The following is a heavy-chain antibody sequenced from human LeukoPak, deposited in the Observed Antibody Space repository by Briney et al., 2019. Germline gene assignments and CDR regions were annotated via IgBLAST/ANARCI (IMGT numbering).Heavy chain of an antibody. CDR2: IYYSGST. J-gene: IGHJ6*02. V-gene: IGHV4-61*01. D-gene: IGHD6-13*01. CDR1: GASISSGSYY. Sequence: SGTLSLTCTVSGASISSGSYYWSWIRQPPGKGLEWIGYIYYSGSTNYNPSLKSRVTISVDTSKNQFSLKLSSVTAADTAVYYCARGIAAAGNYYYGMDVWGQGTTVTVSS. CDR3: ARGIAAAGNYYYGMDV.